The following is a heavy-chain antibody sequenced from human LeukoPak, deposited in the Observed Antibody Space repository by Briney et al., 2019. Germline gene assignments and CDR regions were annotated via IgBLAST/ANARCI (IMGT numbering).Heavy chain of an antibody. CDR1: GYSFTSYW. CDR2: IYPGDSDT. V-gene: IGHV5-51*01. J-gene: IGHJ4*02. Sequence: GESLQISCKTSGYSFTSYWIGWVRQLPGKGLEWMGIIYPGDSDTRYSPSFQGQVTISADKSISTAYLQWSSLQASDTAMYYCARQADYYDSRHIDYWGQGTLVTVSS. CDR3: ARQADYYDSRHIDY. D-gene: IGHD3-22*01.